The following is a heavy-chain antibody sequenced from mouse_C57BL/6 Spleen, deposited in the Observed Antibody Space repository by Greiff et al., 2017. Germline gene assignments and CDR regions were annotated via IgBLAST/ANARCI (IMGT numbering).Heavy chain of an antibody. D-gene: IGHD2-2*01. CDR2: ISSGGDYI. Sequence: EVKLMESGEGLVKPGGSLKLSCAASGFTFSSYAMSWVRQTPEKRLEWVAYISSGGDYIYYADTVKGRFTISRDNARNTLYLQMSSLKSEDTAMYYCTRWLPSLYARDYWGQGTSVTVSA. CDR3: TRWLPSLYARDY. CDR1: GFTFSSYA. J-gene: IGHJ4*01. V-gene: IGHV5-9-1*02.